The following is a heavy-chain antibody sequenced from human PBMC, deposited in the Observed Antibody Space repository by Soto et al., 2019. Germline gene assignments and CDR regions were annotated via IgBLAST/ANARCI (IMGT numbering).Heavy chain of an antibody. CDR3: AKEGEATETRGDYYGMDV. V-gene: IGHV3-23*01. CDR2: ISGSGGST. D-gene: IGHD1-1*01. Sequence: GGSLRLSCAASGFTFSSYTMSWVRQAPGKGLEWVSAISGSGGSTYYADSVKGRFTISRDNSKNTLYLQMNSQRAEDTAVYYFAKEGEATETRGDYYGMDVWGQGTTVTVSS. J-gene: IGHJ6*02. CDR1: GFTFSSYT.